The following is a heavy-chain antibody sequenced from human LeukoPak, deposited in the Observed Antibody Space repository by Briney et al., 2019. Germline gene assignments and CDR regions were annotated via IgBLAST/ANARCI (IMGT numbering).Heavy chain of an antibody. Sequence: PGGFLRLSCAASGFTFSSYSMNWVRQAPGKGLEWVSYISSCSSTIYYADSVKGRFTISRDNAKNSLYLQMNSLRAEDTAVYYCARSGITVFGVVIDYWGQGTLVTVSS. CDR2: ISSCSSTI. D-gene: IGHD3-3*01. J-gene: IGHJ4*02. V-gene: IGHV3-48*01. CDR3: ARSGITVFGVVIDY. CDR1: GFTFSSYS.